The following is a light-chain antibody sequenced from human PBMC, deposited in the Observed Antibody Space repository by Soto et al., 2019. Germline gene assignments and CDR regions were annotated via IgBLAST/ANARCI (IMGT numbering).Light chain of an antibody. CDR1: SSNIGAGYD. J-gene: IGLJ2*01. CDR3: QPYDSSLSVV. Sequence: QSVLTQPPSVSGAPGQRVTISCTGSSSNIGAGYDVHWYQQLPGTAPKLLIYGNSNRPSGVPDRFSGSKSGTSASLAITGLQAEEEADYYCQPYDSSLSVVFGGGTKLTVL. V-gene: IGLV1-40*01. CDR2: GNS.